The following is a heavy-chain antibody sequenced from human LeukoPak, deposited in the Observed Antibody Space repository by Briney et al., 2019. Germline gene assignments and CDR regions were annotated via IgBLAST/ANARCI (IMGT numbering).Heavy chain of an antibody. CDR2: IKSKADGGTI. CDR1: GFTFGDAW. J-gene: IGHJ4*02. V-gene: IGHV3-15*01. D-gene: IGHD3-10*01. CDR3: TRYKYGSYYGSYYFGD. Sequence: PGGSLRLSCAAAGFTFGDAWMNWVRQGPGKGLEWVGRIKSKADGGTIDYAAAVKGRFTISRDDSKNTVYLQLNSLKTEDTGVYYCTRYKYGSYYGSYYFGDWGQGTLVTVSS.